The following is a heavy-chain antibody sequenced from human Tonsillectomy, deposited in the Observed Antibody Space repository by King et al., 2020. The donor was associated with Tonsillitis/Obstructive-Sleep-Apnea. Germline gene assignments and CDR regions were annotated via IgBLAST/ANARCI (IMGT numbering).Heavy chain of an antibody. D-gene: IGHD6-19*01. CDR3: ATASSYSSGWYSNFQH. CDR1: GGSISSYY. V-gene: IGHV4-59*01. J-gene: IGHJ1*01. Sequence: QLQESGPGLVKPSETLSLTCTVSGGSISSYYWSWLRQPPGKGLEWIGYIYYSGSTNYNPSLKSRVTISVDTSKNQFSLKLSSVTAADTAVYYCATASSYSSGWYSNFQHWGQGTLVTVSS. CDR2: IYYSGST.